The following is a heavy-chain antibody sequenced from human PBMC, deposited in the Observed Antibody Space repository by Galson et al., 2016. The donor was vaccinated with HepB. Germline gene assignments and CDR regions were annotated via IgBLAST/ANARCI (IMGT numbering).Heavy chain of an antibody. Sequence: QSGAEVKKPGESLKMSCKGSGYNFTNFWIAWVRQMPGKGLEWMGIIHPSDSNTRYRPSLQGQVTISADKSISTAYLQWRSLKASDTAMYYYARSISWDYYPPLYYFDSWGQGTLVTVSS. CDR3: ARSISWDYYPPLYYFDS. D-gene: IGHD3-10*01. CDR2: IHPSDSNT. V-gene: IGHV5-51*01. J-gene: IGHJ4*02. CDR1: GYNFTNFW.